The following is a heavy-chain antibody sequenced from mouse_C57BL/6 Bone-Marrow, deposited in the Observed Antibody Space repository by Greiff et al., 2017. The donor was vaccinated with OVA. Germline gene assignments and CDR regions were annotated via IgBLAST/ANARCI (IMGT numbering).Heavy chain of an antibody. CDR1: GYAFSSSW. CDR3: ARENGSSYYWYFDV. Sequence: QVQLKQSGPELVKPGASVKISCKASGYAFSSSWMNWVKQRPGKGLEWIGRIYPGDGDTNYNGKFKGKATLTADKSSSTAYMQLSSLTSEDSALYFCARENGSSYYWYFDVWGTGTTVTVSS. D-gene: IGHD1-1*01. CDR2: IYPGDGDT. V-gene: IGHV1-82*01. J-gene: IGHJ1*03.